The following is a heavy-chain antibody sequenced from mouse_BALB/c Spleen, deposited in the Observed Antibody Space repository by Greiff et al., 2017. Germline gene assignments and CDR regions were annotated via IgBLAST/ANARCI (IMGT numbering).Heavy chain of an antibody. CDR1: GYSFTDYI. V-gene: IGHV1-39*01. J-gene: IGHJ4*01. Sequence: EVQLQQTGPELVKPGASVKISCKASGYSFTDYIMLWVKQSHGKSLEWIGNINPYYGSTSYNLKFKGKATLTVDKSSSTAYMQLNSLTSEDSAVYYCARGVTTADGGMDYWGQGTSVTVSS. D-gene: IGHD2-2*01. CDR3: ARGVTTADGGMDY. CDR2: INPYYGST.